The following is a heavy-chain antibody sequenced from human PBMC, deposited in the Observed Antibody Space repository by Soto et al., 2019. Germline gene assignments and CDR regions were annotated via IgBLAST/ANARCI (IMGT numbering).Heavy chain of an antibody. V-gene: IGHV1-46*01. Sequence: ASVKVSCKASGYTFTSYYMHWVGQAPGQGLEWMGIINPSGASTSYAQKFQGRVTMTRDTSTSTVYMELSSLRSEDTAVYYCAREAGVDTAMALKKGSDYWGQ. CDR3: AREAGVDTAMALKKGSDY. J-gene: IGHJ4*01. D-gene: IGHD5-18*01. CDR1: GYTFTSYY. CDR2: INPSGAST.